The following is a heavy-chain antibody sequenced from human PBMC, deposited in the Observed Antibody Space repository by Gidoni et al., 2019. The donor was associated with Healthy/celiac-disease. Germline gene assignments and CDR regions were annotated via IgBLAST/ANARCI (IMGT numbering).Heavy chain of an antibody. Sequence: GGSISSSSYYWGWIRQPPGKGLEWIGSIYYSGSTYYNPSLKSRVTISVDTSKNQFSLKLSSVTAADTAVYYCARPGGMDVWGQGTTVTVSS. CDR3: ARPGGMDV. CDR2: IYYSGST. CDR1: GGSISSSSYY. V-gene: IGHV4-39*01. J-gene: IGHJ6*02.